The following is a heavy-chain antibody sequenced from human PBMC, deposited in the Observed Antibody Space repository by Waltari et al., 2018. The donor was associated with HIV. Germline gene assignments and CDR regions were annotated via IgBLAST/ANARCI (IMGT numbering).Heavy chain of an antibody. J-gene: IGHJ4*02. CDR1: GDSVSSDSAA. CDR2: TYLRSKWHE. CDR3: VRDAFGLDY. V-gene: IGHV6-1*01. D-gene: IGHD3-16*01. Sequence: QVYLQQSGPEMVTPSDTLTLDCLISGDSVSSDSAAWNWVRQSPSRGLEGLGRTYLRSKWHEDYAASVKGRIAIDADSAENRFTLHLNHVTPEDTAVYFCVRDAFGLDYWGQGILVTVSS.